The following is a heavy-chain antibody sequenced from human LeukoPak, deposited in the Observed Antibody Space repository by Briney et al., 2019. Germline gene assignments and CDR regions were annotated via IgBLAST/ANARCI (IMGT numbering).Heavy chain of an antibody. V-gene: IGHV1-8*03. J-gene: IGHJ6*03. CDR1: GYTFTSYD. CDR2: MNPNSGNT. CDR3: VSSIAVAGNGAMDV. Sequence: VASVKVSCKASGYTFTSYDINWVRQATGQGLEWMGWMNPNSGNTGYAQKFQGRVTITRNTSISTAYMELSSLRSKDTAVYYCVSSIAVAGNGAMDVWGKGTTVTVSS. D-gene: IGHD6-19*01.